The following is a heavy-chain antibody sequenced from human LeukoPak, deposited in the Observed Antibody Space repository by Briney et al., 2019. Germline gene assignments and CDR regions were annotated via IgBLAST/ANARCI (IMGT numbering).Heavy chain of an antibody. Sequence: GASVKVSCKASGYTLTSYGISWVRQAPGQGLEWMGWISAYNGNTNYAQKLQGRVTMTTDASTSTAYMELRSLRSDDTAVYYCARDGSSGWYVDLDYWGQGTLVTVSS. CDR1: GYTLTSYG. V-gene: IGHV1-18*01. D-gene: IGHD6-19*01. CDR2: ISAYNGNT. CDR3: ARDGSSGWYVDLDY. J-gene: IGHJ4*02.